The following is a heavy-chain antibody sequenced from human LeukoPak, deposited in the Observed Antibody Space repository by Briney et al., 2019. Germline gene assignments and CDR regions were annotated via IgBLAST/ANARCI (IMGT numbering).Heavy chain of an antibody. CDR3: AKDSRNYYDSSGYPTSFDY. V-gene: IGHV3-30*02. Sequence: GGSLRLSCAASGFTFSSYGMHWVRQAPGKGLEWVAFIRYDGSNKYYADSVKGRFTISRDNSKNTLYLQMNSLRAEDTAVYYCAKDSRNYYDSSGYPTSFDYWGQGTLVTVSS. CDR2: IRYDGSNK. D-gene: IGHD3-22*01. J-gene: IGHJ4*02. CDR1: GFTFSSYG.